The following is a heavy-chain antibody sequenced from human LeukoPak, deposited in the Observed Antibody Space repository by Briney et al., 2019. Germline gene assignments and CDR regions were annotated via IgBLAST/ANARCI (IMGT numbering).Heavy chain of an antibody. Sequence: SETLSLTCTVSGGSISSYYWSWIRQPPGKGLEWIGYIYNSGSTNYNPSLESRVTISVDTSKSQVSLKLSSVTAADTAVYYCARDYSSSNYYYYYMDVWGKGTTVTVSS. J-gene: IGHJ6*03. CDR2: IYNSGST. CDR1: GGSISSYY. V-gene: IGHV4-59*01. CDR3: ARDYSSSNYYYYYMDV. D-gene: IGHD6-6*01.